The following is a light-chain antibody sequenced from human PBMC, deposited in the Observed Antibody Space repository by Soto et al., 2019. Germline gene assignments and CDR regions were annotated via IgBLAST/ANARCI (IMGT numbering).Light chain of an antibody. CDR1: QSVNSNY. CDR3: QQYDSTPPT. V-gene: IGKV3-20*01. J-gene: IGKJ1*01. CDR2: GAS. Sequence: EIVLTQSPGTLSLSPGERATLSCRASQSVNSNYLAWYQRKPGQAPRLLIYGASNRATDIPYRFSASGSGTVFTLIITRLEAEDFAVYYWQQYDSTPPTFGQGTKVEVK.